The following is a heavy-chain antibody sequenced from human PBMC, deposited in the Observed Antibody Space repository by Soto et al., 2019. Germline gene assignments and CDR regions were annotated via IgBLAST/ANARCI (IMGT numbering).Heavy chain of an antibody. V-gene: IGHV1-2*02. CDR3: ARDFSGTNTLNFDF. CDR1: GYSFTAYY. CDR2: INPNTGGT. J-gene: IGHJ4*02. D-gene: IGHD5-12*01. Sequence: ASVKVSCKASGYSFTAYYIHWVRQAPGQGLEWMGWINPNTGGTNYAQKFQGLVTMTRDTSVSTVFLEMSRLTSGDTAVYYCARDFSGTNTLNFDFWGQGALVTVSS.